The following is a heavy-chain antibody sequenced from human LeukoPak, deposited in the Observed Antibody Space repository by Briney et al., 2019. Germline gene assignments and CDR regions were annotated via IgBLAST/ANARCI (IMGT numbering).Heavy chain of an antibody. CDR3: AREYQLLYRTYYYGVDV. CDR1: GGSISSSSYY. V-gene: IGHV4-39*02. CDR2: IYYSGST. Sequence: LETLSLTCTVSGGSISSSSYYWGWIRQPPGKGLEWIGSIYYSGSTYYNPSLKSRVTISVDTSKNQFSLKLSSVTAADTAVYYCAREYQLLYRTYYYGVDVWGQGTTVTVSS. D-gene: IGHD2-2*02. J-gene: IGHJ6*02.